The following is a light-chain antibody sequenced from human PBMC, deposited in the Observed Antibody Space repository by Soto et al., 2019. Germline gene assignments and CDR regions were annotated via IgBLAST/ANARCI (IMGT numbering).Light chain of an antibody. V-gene: IGLV2-14*03. CDR2: DVN. Sequence: QSVLTQPASMSGSPGQSITISCTGTSSDVGGYNYVSWYRQHPGKAPKLMIYDVNNRPSGVSNRFSGSKSGNTASLTISGLQAEDEGDYYCSSHSSSSTLVVFGGGTQLTVL. J-gene: IGLJ2*01. CDR1: SSDVGGYNY. CDR3: SSHSSSSTLVV.